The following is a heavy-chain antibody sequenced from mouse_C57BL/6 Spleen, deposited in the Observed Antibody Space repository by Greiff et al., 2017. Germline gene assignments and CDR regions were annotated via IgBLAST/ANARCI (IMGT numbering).Heavy chain of an antibody. CDR2: IYPGSGNT. Sequence: QVQLQQSGAELVRPGASVKLSCKASGYTFTDYYINWVKQRPGQGLEWIARIYPGSGNTYYNEKFKGKATLTAEKSSSTAYMQLSSLTSEDSAVYFWARGGVIYDGYSYAMDYWGQGTSVTVSS. J-gene: IGHJ4*01. V-gene: IGHV1-76*01. CDR1: GYTFTDYY. D-gene: IGHD2-3*01. CDR3: ARGGVIYDGYSYAMDY.